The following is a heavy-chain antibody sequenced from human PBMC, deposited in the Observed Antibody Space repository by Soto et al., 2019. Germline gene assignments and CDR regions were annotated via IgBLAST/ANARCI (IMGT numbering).Heavy chain of an antibody. J-gene: IGHJ6*02. D-gene: IGHD5-18*01. CDR1: GGSISSGDYY. Sequence: QVQLQESGPGLVKPSQTLSLTCTVSGGSISSGDYYWSWIRQPPGKGLEWIGYIYYSGSTYHNPSLTRRVTISVDTSKNQFSLKLSSVTAADTAMYYCARALIQLWPHYYYGMDVWGQGTTVTVSS. V-gene: IGHV4-30-4*01. CDR3: ARALIQLWPHYYYGMDV. CDR2: IYYSGST.